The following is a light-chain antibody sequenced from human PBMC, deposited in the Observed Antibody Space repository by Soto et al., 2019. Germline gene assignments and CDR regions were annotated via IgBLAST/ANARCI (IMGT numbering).Light chain of an antibody. CDR1: QSVSRN. J-gene: IGKJ5*01. Sequence: DIVMTQSPAPLSVSPGEGATLSCRASQSVSRNLAWYQQKPGQVPRLLSYGASTRATGVPARFTGSGSATEFTLTFSSLQSEDFAVYYCQQYNNWPITSGQGTRLEIK. CDR3: QQYNNWPIT. CDR2: GAS. V-gene: IGKV3-15*01.